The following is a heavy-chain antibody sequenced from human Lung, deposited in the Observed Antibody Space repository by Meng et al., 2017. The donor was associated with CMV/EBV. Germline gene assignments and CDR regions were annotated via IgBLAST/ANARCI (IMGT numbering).Heavy chain of an antibody. D-gene: IGHD4-11*01. Sequence: SCKTSGYQFKFNSMHWVRQAPGQGPEWMGIFDPRGDSTSYAWKFQGRLTLTEDRSTTTMYMELRSLRSEDTAVYYCARDNSHWSKDFWGQGTLVTVSS. CDR3: ARDNSHWSKDF. J-gene: IGHJ4*02. CDR1: GYQFKFNS. V-gene: IGHV1-46*02. CDR2: FDPRGDST.